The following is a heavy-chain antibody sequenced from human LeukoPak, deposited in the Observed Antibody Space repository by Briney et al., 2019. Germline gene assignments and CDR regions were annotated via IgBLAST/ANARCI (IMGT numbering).Heavy chain of an antibody. Sequence: SETLSLTCAVYGGSFSGYYWSWIRQPPGKGLEWIGEINHSGSTNYNPSLKSRVTISVDTSKNQFSLKLSSVTAADTAVYYCARGRVVPAACDYWGQGTLVTVSS. CDR1: GGSFSGYY. J-gene: IGHJ4*02. CDR3: ARGRVVPAACDY. D-gene: IGHD2-2*01. V-gene: IGHV4-34*01. CDR2: INHSGST.